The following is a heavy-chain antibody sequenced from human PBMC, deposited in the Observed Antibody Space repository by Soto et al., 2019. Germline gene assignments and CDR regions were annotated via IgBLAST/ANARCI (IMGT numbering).Heavy chain of an antibody. CDR2: IYWDDDK. CDR1: GFSLSTSGVG. J-gene: IGHJ4*02. V-gene: IGHV2-5*02. D-gene: IGHD6-13*01. CDR3: AHSPPILGYSSRYFDY. Sequence: QITLKESGPTLVKPTQTLTLTCTFCGFSLSTSGVGVGWIRQPPGKALEWLALIYWDDDKRYSPSLKSRLTITKDTSKNQVVLTMTNMDPVDTATYYCAHSPPILGYSSRYFDYWGQGTLVTVSS.